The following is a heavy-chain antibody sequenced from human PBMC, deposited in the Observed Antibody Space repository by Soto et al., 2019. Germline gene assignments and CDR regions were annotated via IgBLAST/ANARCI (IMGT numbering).Heavy chain of an antibody. Sequence: QVQLVESGGGVVQPGRSLRLSCAASGFTFSSYGMHWVRQAPGKGLEWVAVIWYDGSNKDYADAVKGRVTSSRDNSKNTLYLQMNSLRAEDTAVYYCASTSSSWYGGIDYWGQGTLVTVSS. CDR2: IWYDGSNK. CDR1: GFTFSSYG. V-gene: IGHV3-33*01. J-gene: IGHJ4*02. D-gene: IGHD6-13*01. CDR3: ASTSSSWYGGIDY.